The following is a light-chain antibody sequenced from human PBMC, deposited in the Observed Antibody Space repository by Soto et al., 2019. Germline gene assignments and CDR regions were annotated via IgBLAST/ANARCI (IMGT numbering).Light chain of an antibody. CDR3: SSYTCSTTLL. Sequence: QSALTQPPSASGSPGQSVTISCTGTSSDVGGYDYVSWYQQHPGKAPKLMIYEVSNRPSGVSNRFSGSKSGNTASLTISGLQAEDEADYYCSSYTCSTTLLFGGGTKLTVL. J-gene: IGLJ2*01. CDR1: SSDVGGYDY. V-gene: IGLV2-14*01. CDR2: EVS.